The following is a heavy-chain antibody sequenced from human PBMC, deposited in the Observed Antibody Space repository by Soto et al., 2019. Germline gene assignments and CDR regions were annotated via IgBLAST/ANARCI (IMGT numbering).Heavy chain of an antibody. CDR3: ARDALGGVASRLSVTTPYYRDV. J-gene: IGHJ6*03. CDR2: TSAYNGNT. Sequence: ASVKVSCKASGYTFTSYGISWVRQAPGQGLEWMGWTSAYNGNTNYAQKLQGRVTMTTDTSTSTAYMELRSLRSDDTAVYYCARDALGGVASRLSVTTPYYRDVSGKGPTVTVSS. CDR1: GYTFTSYG. V-gene: IGHV1-18*01. D-gene: IGHD2-8*02.